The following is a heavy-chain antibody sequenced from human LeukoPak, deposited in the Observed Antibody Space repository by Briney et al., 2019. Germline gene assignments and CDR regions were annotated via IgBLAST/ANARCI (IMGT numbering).Heavy chain of an antibody. CDR1: GFTFSSYW. V-gene: IGHV3-7*01. J-gene: IGHJ4*02. D-gene: IGHD3-22*01. CDR3: ARDGANYYDSSGYFIFDY. Sequence: GGSLRLSCAASGFTFSSYWMSWVRQAPGKGLEWVANIKQDGSEKYYVDSVKGRFIISRDNAKNSLYLQMNSLRAEDTAVYYCARDGANYYDSSGYFIFDYWGQGTLVTVSS. CDR2: IKQDGSEK.